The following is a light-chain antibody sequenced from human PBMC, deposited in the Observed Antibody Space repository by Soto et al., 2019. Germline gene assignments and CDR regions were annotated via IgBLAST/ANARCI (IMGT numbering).Light chain of an antibody. CDR2: EVS. J-gene: IGLJ1*01. CDR3: SSYTSSNTYV. V-gene: IGLV2-14*01. CDR1: SSDVGDYNY. Sequence: QSVLTQPASVSGSPGQSITISCTGTSSDVGDYNYVSWYQQFTGKAPKVMIFEVSHRASGVSNRFSGSKSDNTASLTISGLQAEDEADYYCSSYTSSNTYVFGTGTKVTVL.